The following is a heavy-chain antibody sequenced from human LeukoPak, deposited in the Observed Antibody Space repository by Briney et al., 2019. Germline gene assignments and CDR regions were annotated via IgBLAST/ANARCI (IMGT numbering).Heavy chain of an antibody. V-gene: IGHV4-31*01. D-gene: IGHD5-12*01. J-gene: IGHJ4*02. CDR1: GGSISSGGYY. CDR3: AREAVATITSGYFDY. Sequence: PSETLSLTCTVSGGSISSGGYYWSWLRQHPGKGLEWIGYIYYSGSTYYNPSLKSQVTISVDTSKNQFSLKLSSVTAADTAVYYCAREAVATITSGYFDYWGQGTLVTVSS. CDR2: IYYSGST.